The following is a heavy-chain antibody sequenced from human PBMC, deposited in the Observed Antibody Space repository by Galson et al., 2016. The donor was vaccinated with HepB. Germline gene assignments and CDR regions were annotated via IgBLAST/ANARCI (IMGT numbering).Heavy chain of an antibody. CDR3: TYRPGYYFGLGSYGVQFVC. J-gene: IGHJ4*02. D-gene: IGHD3-10*01. CDR1: GFSLNTSEMC. Sequence: PALVKPTQTLPLTCTFSGFSLNTSEMCVAWIRQPPGKALEWLALIDWDDDKYYSTSLQTRLTISKDTSKNQVVLTMTNMDPVDTATYYCTYRPGYYFGLGSYGVQFVCCVQGSLVIVSS. CDR2: IDWDDDK. V-gene: IGHV2-70*12.